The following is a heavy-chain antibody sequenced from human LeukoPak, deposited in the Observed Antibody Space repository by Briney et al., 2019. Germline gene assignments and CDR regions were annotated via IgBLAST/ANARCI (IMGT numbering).Heavy chain of an antibody. V-gene: IGHV3-23*01. J-gene: IGHJ4*02. CDR3: TTGWFGELSDFFDY. CDR1: GFTFSSYA. D-gene: IGHD3-10*01. CDR2: ISGSGGST. Sequence: GALRLSCAASGFTFSSYAMSWVRQAPGKGLEWVSAISGSGGSTYYADSVKGRFTISRDNSKNTLYLQMNSLKTEDTAVYYCTTGWFGELSDFFDYWGQGTLVTVSS.